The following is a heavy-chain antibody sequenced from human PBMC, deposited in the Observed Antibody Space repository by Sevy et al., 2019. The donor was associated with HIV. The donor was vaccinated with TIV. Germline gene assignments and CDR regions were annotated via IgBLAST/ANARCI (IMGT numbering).Heavy chain of an antibody. CDR1: GYTFTGYY. J-gene: IGHJ6*03. Sequence: ASVKVSCKASGYTFTGYYMHWVRQAPGQGLEWMVWINPNSGGTNYAQKFQGWVTMTRDTSISTAYMELSRLRSDDTAVYYCARGGDGTYSSGWYGYYYYYMDVWGKGTTVTVSS. V-gene: IGHV1-2*04. CDR3: ARGGDGTYSSGWYGYYYYYMDV. D-gene: IGHD6-19*01. CDR2: INPNSGGT.